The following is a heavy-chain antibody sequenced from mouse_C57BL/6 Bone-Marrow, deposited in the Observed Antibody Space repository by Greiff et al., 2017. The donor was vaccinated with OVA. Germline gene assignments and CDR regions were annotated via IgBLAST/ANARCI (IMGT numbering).Heavy chain of an antibody. D-gene: IGHD1-1*01. J-gene: IGHJ4*01. Sequence: EVQLQQSGPELVKPGASVKISCKASGYTFTDYYMNWVKQSHGKSLEWIGDINPNNGGTSYNQKFKGKATLTVDKSSSTAYMELRSLTSEDSAVYYCARRISITTVVAPYAMDYWGQGTSVTVSS. CDR3: ARRISITTVVAPYAMDY. CDR1: GYTFTDYY. V-gene: IGHV1-26*01. CDR2: INPNNGGT.